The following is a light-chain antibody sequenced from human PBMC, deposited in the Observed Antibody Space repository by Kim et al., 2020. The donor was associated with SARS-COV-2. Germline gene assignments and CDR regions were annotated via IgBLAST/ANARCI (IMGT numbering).Light chain of an antibody. Sequence: ASTGDRVTLTCRARQCISSYLARYQQKPGKAPKLLIYAASTLQSGVPSRFSGSGSGTDFTLTISCLQSEDFATYYCQQYYSYLPYSFGQGTKLEI. CDR2: AAS. CDR1: QCISSY. J-gene: IGKJ2*03. CDR3: QQYYSYLPYS. V-gene: IGKV1-8*01.